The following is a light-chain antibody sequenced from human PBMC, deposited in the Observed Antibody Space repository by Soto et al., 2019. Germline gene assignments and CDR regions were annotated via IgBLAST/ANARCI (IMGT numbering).Light chain of an antibody. CDR3: HQYDTSPLT. V-gene: IGKV3-20*01. CDR1: QSVGRDY. CDR2: DAS. Sequence: EIVLTQSPGTLSLSPGEGATLSCRASQSVGRDYLAWYQQKPGQAPRLVIYDASTRATDIPDRFSGSGSGTDFTLTISRLEPEDFAVYFCHQYDTSPLTFGGGTTVEIK. J-gene: IGKJ4*01.